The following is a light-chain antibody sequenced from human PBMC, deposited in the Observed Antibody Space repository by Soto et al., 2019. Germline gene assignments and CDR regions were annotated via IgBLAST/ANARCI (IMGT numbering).Light chain of an antibody. V-gene: IGKV4-1*01. CDR3: QQSYSTPIT. CDR2: WAS. CDR1: QSVLFSSNNKNY. J-gene: IGKJ5*01. Sequence: DIVLTQSPDSLAVSLGERATINCKSSQSVLFSSNNKNYLAWYQQKPGQPPKLLIYWASTRESGVPNRFSGSGSGTDFTLTISSLQSEDVAVFYCQQSYSTPITFGQGTRLESK.